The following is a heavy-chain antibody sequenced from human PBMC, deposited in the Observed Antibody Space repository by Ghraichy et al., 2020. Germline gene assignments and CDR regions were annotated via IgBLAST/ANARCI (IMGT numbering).Heavy chain of an antibody. CDR1: GYSFISYW. CDR2: IYPGDSDT. V-gene: IGHV5-51*01. CDR3: ARDYDRYGGGYYGMDV. J-gene: IGHJ6*02. Sequence: GESLNISCKGSGYSFISYWIGWVRQMPGKGLEWMGIIYPGDSDTRYSPSFQGQVTISADKSISTAYLQWSSLKASDTAMYYCARDYDRYGGGYYGMDVWGQGTTVTVSS. D-gene: IGHD4-17*01.